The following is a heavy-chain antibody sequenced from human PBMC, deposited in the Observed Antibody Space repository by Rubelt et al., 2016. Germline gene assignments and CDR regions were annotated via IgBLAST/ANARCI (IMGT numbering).Heavy chain of an antibody. CDR1: GGSISSGGYY. CDR2: IYYSGST. V-gene: IGHV4-31*03. J-gene: IGHJ4*02. D-gene: IGHD5-12*01. Sequence: TLSLTCTVSGGSISSGGYYWSWIRQHPGKGLEWIGYIYYSGSTYYNPSLKSRVTISVDTSKNQFSLKLSSVTAADTAVYYCAREKSGGVFDYWGQGTPVTVSS. CDR3: AREKSGGVFDY.